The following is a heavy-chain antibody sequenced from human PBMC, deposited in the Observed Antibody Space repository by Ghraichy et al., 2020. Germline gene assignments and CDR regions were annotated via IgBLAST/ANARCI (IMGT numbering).Heavy chain of an antibody. CDR3: AREAGYSSGWYWYFDL. D-gene: IGHD6-19*01. V-gene: IGHV3-53*01. CDR1: GFTVSSNY. CDR2: IYSGGST. J-gene: IGHJ2*01. Sequence: GSLRLSCAASGFTVSSNYMSWVRLAPGKGLEWVSVIYSGGSTYYADSVKGRFTISRDNSKNTLYLQMNSLRAEDTAVYYCAREAGYSSGWYWYFDLWGRGTLVTVSS.